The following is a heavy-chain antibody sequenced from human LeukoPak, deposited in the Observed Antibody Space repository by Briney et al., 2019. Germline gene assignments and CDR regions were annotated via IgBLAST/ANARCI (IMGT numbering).Heavy chain of an antibody. CDR1: GFSFRDRE. J-gene: IGHJ2*01. V-gene: IGHV3-48*03. Sequence: GGSLRLSCAASGFSFRDREMNWVRQAPGKGLEWVSFISTGGITTYCADSVKGRFTISRDNARDSLDLQLDRLRADDTALYYCVRSAGWHFDLWGRGTLVTVSS. CDR2: ISTGGITT. CDR3: VRSAGWHFDL.